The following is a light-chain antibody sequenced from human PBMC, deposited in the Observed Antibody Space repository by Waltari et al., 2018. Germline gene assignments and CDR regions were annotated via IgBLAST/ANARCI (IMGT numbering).Light chain of an antibody. J-gene: IGKJ4*01. CDR1: QSVSSK. Sequence: EIVMTQSPVTLSVSPGEGATLSCKASQSVSSKLAWYGQKPGQPPRLLIYGGSTRATGIPARFSGSGSGTEFTLTISSLQSEDFAVYYCQQYNNWALTFGGGTKVEIK. V-gene: IGKV3D-15*01. CDR2: GGS. CDR3: QQYNNWALT.